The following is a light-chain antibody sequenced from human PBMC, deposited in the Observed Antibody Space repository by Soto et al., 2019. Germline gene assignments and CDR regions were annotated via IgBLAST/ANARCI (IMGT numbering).Light chain of an antibody. V-gene: IGKV3-15*01. CDR2: GAS. J-gene: IGKJ1*01. CDR1: QSINHN. Sequence: DIVMTQSPATLSVSSGGRATLSCRASQSINHNLDWYQQRPGQAPRLLISGASTRATGIPARFSGSGFGIEFTLPISRRQADDVAGYYCQQHNDWPPWPFGQGTKVE. CDR3: QQHNDWPPWP.